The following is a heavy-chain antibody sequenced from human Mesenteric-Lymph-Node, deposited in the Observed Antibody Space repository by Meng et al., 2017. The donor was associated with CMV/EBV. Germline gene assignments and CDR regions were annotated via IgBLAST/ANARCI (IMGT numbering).Heavy chain of an antibody. CDR2: ISISSSTI. CDR3: ARDGDSSSWPDY. V-gene: IGHV3-48*04. J-gene: IGHJ4*02. Sequence: GGSLRLSCAASQFTFSTYSMNWVRQAPGKGLEWVSYISISSSTIYYADSVKGRFTISRDNAKNSLYLQMNSLRAEDTAVYYCARDGDSSSWPDYWGQGTLVTVSS. CDR1: QFTFSTYS. D-gene: IGHD6-13*01.